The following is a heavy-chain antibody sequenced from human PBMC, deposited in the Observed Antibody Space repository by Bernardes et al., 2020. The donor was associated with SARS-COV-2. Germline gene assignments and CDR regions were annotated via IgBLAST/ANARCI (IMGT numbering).Heavy chain of an antibody. Sequence: GGSLRLSCAVSGFTFRNYAMTWVRQAPGKGLEWVSIITGSADSTYYSDSVKGRFTTSRDNSKNTLYLQMNNLRAEDTAKYYCAKSHELVWFGDLFCAFDIWGLGTMVTVSS. J-gene: IGHJ3*02. D-gene: IGHD3-10*01. CDR3: AKSHELVWFGDLFCAFDI. CDR1: GFTFRNYA. CDR2: ITGSADST. V-gene: IGHV3-23*01.